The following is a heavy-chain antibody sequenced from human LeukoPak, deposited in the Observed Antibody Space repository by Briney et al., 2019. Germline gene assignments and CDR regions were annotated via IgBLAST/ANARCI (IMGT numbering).Heavy chain of an antibody. V-gene: IGHV4-61*02. CDR1: GGSISSSSYY. CDR3: ARDVYDSSGYYLDY. Sequence: PSETLSLTCTVSGGSISSSSYYWGWIRQPAGKGLEWIGRIYTSGSTNYNPSLKSRVTMSVDTSKNQFSLKLSSVTAADTAVYYCARDVYDSSGYYLDYWGQGTLVTVSS. CDR2: IYTSGST. J-gene: IGHJ4*02. D-gene: IGHD3-22*01.